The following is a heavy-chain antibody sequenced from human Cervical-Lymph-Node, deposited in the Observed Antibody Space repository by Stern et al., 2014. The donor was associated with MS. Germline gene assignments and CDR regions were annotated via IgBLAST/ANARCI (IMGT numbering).Heavy chain of an antibody. V-gene: IGHV3-33*01. D-gene: IGHD5-24*01. CDR3: ARGHIPYAYNYLFDY. J-gene: IGHJ4*02. CDR1: GFTFSSYG. Sequence: VQLVESGGGVVQPGTSLRLSCAASGFTFSSYGMHWVRQALGKGLEWVALAWYDGSTAYYTNSVKGRFTISRDNSKNTLSLQMNSLTAEDTAVYYCARGHIPYAYNYLFDYWGQGTLVTVSS. CDR2: AWYDGSTA.